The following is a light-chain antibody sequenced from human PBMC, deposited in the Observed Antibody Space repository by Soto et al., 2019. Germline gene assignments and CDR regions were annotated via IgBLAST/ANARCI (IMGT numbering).Light chain of an antibody. CDR1: QSVSNN. J-gene: IGKJ4*01. Sequence: EIVMTQSPATLSVSPGERATLSCRASQSVSNNLAWYQQKPGQAPRLLIYGASTRATGIPARFSGSGSGTEFTLPISSLQSEDFAVYYWQQYNNWPPLTFGGGTKVEIK. CDR2: GAS. V-gene: IGKV3D-15*01. CDR3: QQYNNWPPLT.